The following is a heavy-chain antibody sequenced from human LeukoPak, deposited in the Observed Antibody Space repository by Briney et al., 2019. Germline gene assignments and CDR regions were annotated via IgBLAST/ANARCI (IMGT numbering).Heavy chain of an antibody. Sequence: SETLSLTCTVSGGSMSNYYWSWIRQAPGKGLEWIGYIYYSGNTNYNPSLKSRVTLSIDTSNNQFSLKLSSVTAADTAVYYCARRDAFDVWGQGTMVTVSS. CDR1: GGSMSNYY. J-gene: IGHJ3*01. CDR3: ARRDAFDV. V-gene: IGHV4-59*01. CDR2: IYYSGNT.